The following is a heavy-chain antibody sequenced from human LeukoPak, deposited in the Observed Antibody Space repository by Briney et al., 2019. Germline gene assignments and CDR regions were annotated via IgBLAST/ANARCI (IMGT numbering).Heavy chain of an antibody. CDR1: GGTFSSYA. J-gene: IGHJ4*02. CDR2: ISAHNGNT. D-gene: IGHD3-10*01. Sequence: ASVKVSCKASGGTFSSYAISWVRQAPGQGLEWMGWISAHNGNTDYAQNLRGRLIMTTDTSTSTAYMELRSLRSDDTAVYYCARDSVDGPGTYYNDSPDYWGQGTLVTVSS. CDR3: ARDSVDGPGTYYNDSPDY. V-gene: IGHV1-18*01.